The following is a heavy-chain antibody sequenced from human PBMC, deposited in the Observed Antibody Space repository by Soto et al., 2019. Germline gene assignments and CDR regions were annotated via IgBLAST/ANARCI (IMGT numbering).Heavy chain of an antibody. CDR2: INDSGTT. J-gene: IGHJ4*02. Sequence: SETLSLTCAVSGGSFRGYYLNWFRHSPGKGLEWIGEINDSGTTYYNPSFKSRLTISVDTSKKQFSLKLTSVTAADTAVYYCQGGDFWGQGTRVTVYS. CDR1: GGSFRGYY. CDR3: QGGDF. D-gene: IGHD3-16*01. V-gene: IGHV4-34*01.